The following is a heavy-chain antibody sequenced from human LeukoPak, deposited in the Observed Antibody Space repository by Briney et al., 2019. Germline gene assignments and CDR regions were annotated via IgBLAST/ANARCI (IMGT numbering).Heavy chain of an antibody. CDR3: ARDPATYYYGSGRGAFDY. CDR1: GFTFSSYS. Sequence: GGSLRLSCAASGFTFSSYSMNWVRQAPGKGLEWVSYISSSSSYIYYADSVKGRFTISRDNAKNSLYLQMNSLRAEDTAVYYCARDPATYYYGSGRGAFDYWGQGTLVTVSS. V-gene: IGHV3-21*05. J-gene: IGHJ4*02. D-gene: IGHD3-10*01. CDR2: ISSSSSYI.